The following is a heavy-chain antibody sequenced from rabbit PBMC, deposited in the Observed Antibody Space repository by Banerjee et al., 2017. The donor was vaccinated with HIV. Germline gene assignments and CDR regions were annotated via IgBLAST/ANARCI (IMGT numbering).Heavy chain of an antibody. D-gene: IGHD1-1*01. CDR2: IDTGSGST. V-gene: IGHV1S45*01. Sequence: QEQLEESGGDLVKPEGSLTLTCTASGFSFNNNYVMCWVRQAPGKGLEWIGCIDTGSGSTYYASWAKGRFTISKTSSTTVPLQLTSLTAADTATYFCARAGQYVISSGYYNYGMDLWVQGTLVTVS. CDR3: ARAGQYVISSGYYNYGMDL. CDR1: GFSFNNNYV. J-gene: IGHJ3*01.